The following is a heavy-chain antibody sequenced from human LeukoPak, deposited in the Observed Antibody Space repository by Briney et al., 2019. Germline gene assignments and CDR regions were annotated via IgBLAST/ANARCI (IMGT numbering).Heavy chain of an antibody. D-gene: IGHD4-17*01. Sequence: PPETLSLTCTVSGGSVRSYYWSWIRQPPRKGLEWIGYIYYSGSTNYNPSLKSRVSISVDTSKNQFSLKLSSVTAADTAVYYCARTGSTVTMLYPFDHWGQGTLVTVSS. V-gene: IGHV4-59*02. CDR2: IYYSGST. CDR3: ARTGSTVTMLYPFDH. J-gene: IGHJ4*02. CDR1: GGSVRSYY.